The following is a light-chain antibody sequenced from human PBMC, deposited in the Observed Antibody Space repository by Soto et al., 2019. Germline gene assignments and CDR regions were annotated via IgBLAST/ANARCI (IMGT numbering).Light chain of an antibody. CDR1: QSVSSSY. J-gene: IGKJ4*01. CDR3: QQRNDWVT. Sequence: EVVLTQSPGTPSLSPGESATLSCRASQSVSSSYLAWYQQKPGQSPRLLIYDASNRATGIPPRFSGSGSGTDFILTISSLEPEDSGVYYCQQRNDWVTFGGGTKVENK. V-gene: IGKV3-11*01. CDR2: DAS.